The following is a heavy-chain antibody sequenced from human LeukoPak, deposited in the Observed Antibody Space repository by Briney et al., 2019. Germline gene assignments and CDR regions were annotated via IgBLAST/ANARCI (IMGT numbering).Heavy chain of an antibody. V-gene: IGHV1-46*01. Sequence: ASVKVSCKASGYTFTSYYIHWVRQAPGQGLEWMGIIYPGGGSTSYAQKFQGRVTMTRDMSTSTVYMELSSLRSEDTAVYYCAISEVVPAAMYWFDPWGQGTLVTVSS. J-gene: IGHJ5*02. CDR2: IYPGGGST. CDR1: GYTFTSYY. CDR3: AISEVVPAAMYWFDP. D-gene: IGHD2-2*01.